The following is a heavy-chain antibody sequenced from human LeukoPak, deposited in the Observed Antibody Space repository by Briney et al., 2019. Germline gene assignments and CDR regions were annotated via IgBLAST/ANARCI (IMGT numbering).Heavy chain of an antibody. CDR1: GFIFSSQW. CDR2: IKEDGSEK. Sequence: SGGSLRLSCAASGFIFSSQWMSWVRQAPGKGLEWVASIKEDGSEKYYVESVRARFTISRDNAKNSVYLQMNSLRAEDTAVYYCARASNWGQGTLVTVSS. CDR3: ARASN. J-gene: IGHJ4*02. V-gene: IGHV3-7*01.